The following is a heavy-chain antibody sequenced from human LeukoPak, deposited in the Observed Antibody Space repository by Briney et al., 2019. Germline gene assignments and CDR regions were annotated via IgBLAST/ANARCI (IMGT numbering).Heavy chain of an antibody. J-gene: IGHJ4*02. Sequence: GASVKVSCKASGYTFTTYGISWVRQAPGQGLEWMGWTSAYNDKTKYAQKLEGRVTMTTDTSTSTAYMEMRSLRSDDTAVYYCARGTYSDYWGQGTLVTVSS. CDR2: TSAYNDKT. CDR1: GYTFTTYG. D-gene: IGHD1-1*01. V-gene: IGHV1-18*01. CDR3: ARGTYSDY.